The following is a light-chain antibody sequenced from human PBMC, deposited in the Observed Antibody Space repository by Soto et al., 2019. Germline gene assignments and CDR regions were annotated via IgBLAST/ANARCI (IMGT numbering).Light chain of an antibody. J-gene: IGLJ3*02. CDR1: TGAVTSGHY. V-gene: IGLV7-46*01. CDR2: DTS. CDR3: FLSYSAVLP. Sequence: QTVAAQEPSLTVSPGGTGTLTCGSNTGAVTSGHYPYWFQQKHGQAPRPLIYDTSNKHSWTPARFSGSLLGGKAALPLSGALPEDEAEYSCFLSYSAVLPFGGGTQPTVL.